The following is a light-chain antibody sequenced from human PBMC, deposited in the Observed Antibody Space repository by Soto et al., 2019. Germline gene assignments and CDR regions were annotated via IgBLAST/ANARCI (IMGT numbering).Light chain of an antibody. Sequence: QSALTQPPSVSGAPGQRVTISCSGNSSNIGAGFDVHWYQQLPGAAPKLLIYASTNRPSGVPDRFSGSKSDTSASLAITGLQIDDEADSYCQSYDTGLTGHVLFGGGTQLTVL. V-gene: IGLV1-40*01. CDR2: AST. CDR3: QSYDTGLTGHVL. J-gene: IGLJ2*01. CDR1: SSNIGAGFD.